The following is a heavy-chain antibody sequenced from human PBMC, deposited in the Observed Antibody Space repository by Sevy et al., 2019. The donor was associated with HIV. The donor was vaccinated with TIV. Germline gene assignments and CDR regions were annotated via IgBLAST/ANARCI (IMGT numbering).Heavy chain of an antibody. CDR3: ARGRVGDSSSWYGAFDV. CDR1: GGSINSGGYS. D-gene: IGHD6-13*01. Sequence: SETLSLTCAVPGGSINSGGYSWSWIRQPPGKGLEWIGYIFQSGATYYIPSLQSRVSISVDMSKNQFSLNLRSVTAADTAVYYCARGRVGDSSSWYGAFDVWGQGTMVTVSS. CDR2: IFQSGAT. V-gene: IGHV4-30-2*01. J-gene: IGHJ3*01.